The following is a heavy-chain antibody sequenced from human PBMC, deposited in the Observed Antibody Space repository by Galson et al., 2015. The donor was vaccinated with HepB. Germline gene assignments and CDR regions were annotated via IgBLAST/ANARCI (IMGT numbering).Heavy chain of an antibody. J-gene: IGHJ6*03. CDR3: AADLRYYDFWSGYSHYYYYMDV. D-gene: IGHD3-3*01. V-gene: IGHV1-58*01. CDR1: GFTFTSSA. CDR2: IVVGSGNT. Sequence: SVKVSCKASGFTFTSSAVQWVRQARGQRLEWIGWIVVGSGNTNYAQKFQERVTITRDMSTSTAYMELSSLRSEDTAVYYCAADLRYYDFWSGYSHYYYYMDVWGKGTTVTVSS.